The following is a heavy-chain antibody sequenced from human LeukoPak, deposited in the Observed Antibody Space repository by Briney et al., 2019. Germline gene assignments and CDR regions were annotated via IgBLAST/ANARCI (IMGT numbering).Heavy chain of an antibody. CDR3: AKDHLYSSSWYYFDY. V-gene: IGHV3-21*04. CDR1: GFTFSSYS. J-gene: IGHJ4*02. CDR2: ISSSSSYI. D-gene: IGHD6-13*01. Sequence: GGSLRLSCAASGFTFSSYSMNWVRQAPGKGLEWVSSISSSSSYIYYADSVKGRFTISRDNSKNTLYLQMNSLRAEDTAVYYCAKDHLYSSSWYYFDYWGQGTLVTVSS.